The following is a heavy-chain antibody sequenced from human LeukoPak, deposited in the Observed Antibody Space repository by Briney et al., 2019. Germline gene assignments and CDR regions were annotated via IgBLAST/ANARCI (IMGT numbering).Heavy chain of an antibody. Sequence: GASVKVSCKASGYTFTSYGISWVRQAPGQGLEWMGWISAYNGSTNYAQKLQGRVTMTTDTSTSTTYMELRSLRSDDTALYYRASVTERDSVTSTETWTDGGGQGTLVTVSS. V-gene: IGHV1-18*01. D-gene: IGHD1-1*01. CDR3: ASVTERDSVTSTETWTDG. J-gene: IGHJ4*02. CDR2: ISAYNGST. CDR1: GYTFTSYG.